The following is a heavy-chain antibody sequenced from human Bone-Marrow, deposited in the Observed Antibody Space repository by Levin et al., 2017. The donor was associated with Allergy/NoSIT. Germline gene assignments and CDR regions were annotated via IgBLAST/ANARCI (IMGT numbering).Heavy chain of an antibody. CDR3: ARHGTSMVRGVDDS. CDR1: GYSFTSYW. V-gene: IGHV5-10-1*01. D-gene: IGHD3-10*01. J-gene: IGHJ5*02. Sequence: GESLKISCKGSGYSFTSYWISWLRQMPGKGLEWMGSIDPSDSYINYSPSFQGHVTISADKSISTAYLQWSSLKASDTAMYYCARHGTSMVRGVDDSWGQGSLVTVSS. CDR2: IDPSDSYI.